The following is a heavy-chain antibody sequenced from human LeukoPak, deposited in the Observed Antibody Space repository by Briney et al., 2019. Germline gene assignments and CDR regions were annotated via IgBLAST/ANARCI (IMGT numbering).Heavy chain of an antibody. Sequence: GGSLRLSCAASGFTFSDYWMNWVRQPPGKGLEWVANIKQDGSEKHYVDSVKGRFIISRDNAKNSLYLQMNSLRAEDTAVYYCARDEPDYWGQGTLVTVSS. CDR1: GFTFSDYW. CDR2: IKQDGSEK. J-gene: IGHJ4*02. CDR3: ARDEPDY. V-gene: IGHV3-7*01.